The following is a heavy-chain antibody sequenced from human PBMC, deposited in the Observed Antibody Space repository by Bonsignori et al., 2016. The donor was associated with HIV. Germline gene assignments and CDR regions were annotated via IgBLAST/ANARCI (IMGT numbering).Heavy chain of an antibody. V-gene: IGHV3-49*02. CDR2: IRGGAYGGTT. Sequence: WIRQPPGKGLEWVGLIRGGAYGGTTEYAASATGRFIISRDDSNSIAYLHMDSLKTEDTGVYYCASDSRVGRYYGSGTYPFDNWGHGTLVTVSS. D-gene: IGHD3-10*01. CDR3: ASDSRVGRYYGSGTYPFDN. J-gene: IGHJ4*01.